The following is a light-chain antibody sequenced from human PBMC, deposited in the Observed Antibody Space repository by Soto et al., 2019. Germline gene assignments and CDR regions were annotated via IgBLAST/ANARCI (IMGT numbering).Light chain of an antibody. CDR3: GTWDTSLSAGV. CDR2: DND. Sequence: QSVLTQPPSVSAAPGQRVTISCSGSSSNIGDNYVSWYQQFPGTAPKLLIYDNDKRPSGIPDRFSGSKSGSSATLAITGLQTGDEADYYCGTWDTSLSAGVFGGGTKVTVL. J-gene: IGLJ3*02. CDR1: SSNIGDNY. V-gene: IGLV1-51*01.